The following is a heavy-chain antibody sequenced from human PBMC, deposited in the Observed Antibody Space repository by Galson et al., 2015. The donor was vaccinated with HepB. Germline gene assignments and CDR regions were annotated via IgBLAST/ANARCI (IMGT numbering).Heavy chain of an antibody. CDR2: ISNSGST. D-gene: IGHD2-8*01. CDR1: GGSISTGGYY. V-gene: IGHV4-31*03. J-gene: IGHJ4*02. Sequence: TLSLTCTVSGGSISTGGYYWSWIRQHPGKGLEWMGYISNSGSTYSNPSLKGRLTISQDTSKNQFSLKLRSVTAADTAVYYCARGRDNGGNFGSDYWGQGTLVTVSS. CDR3: ARGRDNGGNFGSDY.